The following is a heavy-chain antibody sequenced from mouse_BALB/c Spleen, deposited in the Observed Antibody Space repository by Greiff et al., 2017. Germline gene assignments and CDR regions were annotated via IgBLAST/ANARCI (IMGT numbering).Heavy chain of an antibody. CDR2: INSNGGST. CDR1: GFTFSSYG. D-gene: IGHD2-4*01. CDR3: ASPFMITTRGFAY. J-gene: IGHJ3*01. V-gene: IGHV5-6-3*01. Sequence: EVNLVESGGGLVQPGGSLKLSCAASGFTFSSYGMSWVRQTPDKRLELVATINSNGGSTYYPDSVKGRFTISRDNAKNTLYLQMSSLKSEDTAMYYCASPFMITTRGFAYWGQGTLVTVSA.